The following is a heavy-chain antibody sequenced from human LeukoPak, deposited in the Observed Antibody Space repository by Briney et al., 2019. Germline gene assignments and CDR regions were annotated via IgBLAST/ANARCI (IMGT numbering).Heavy chain of an antibody. Sequence: GGSLRLSCTASGFTFDDYAMHWVRQAPGKGLEWVSGISWNSGSIGYADSVKGRLTISRDNAKNSLYLQMNSLRAEDTAVYYCARAMIVVSNQFDYWGQGTLVTVSS. V-gene: IGHV3-9*01. D-gene: IGHD3-22*01. CDR3: ARAMIVVSNQFDY. CDR1: GFTFDDYA. CDR2: ISWNSGSI. J-gene: IGHJ4*02.